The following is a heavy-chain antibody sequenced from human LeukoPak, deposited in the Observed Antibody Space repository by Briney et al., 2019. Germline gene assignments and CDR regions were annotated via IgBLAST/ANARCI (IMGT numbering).Heavy chain of an antibody. D-gene: IGHD1-26*01. J-gene: IGHJ4*02. CDR2: ISSGSSAI. CDR3: AKGWEHRGLFDY. CDR1: GFTFTTYS. Sequence: NPGGSLRLSCEASGFTFTTYSMTWVRQALGKGLEWVSIISSGSSAIFSADALKGRFTISRDDAKNLLYLDMNSLRAEDTAVYYCAKGWEHRGLFDYWGQGTLVTVSS. V-gene: IGHV3-21*01.